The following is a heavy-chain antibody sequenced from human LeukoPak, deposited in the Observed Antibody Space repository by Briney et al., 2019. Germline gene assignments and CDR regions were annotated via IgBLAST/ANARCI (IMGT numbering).Heavy chain of an antibody. V-gene: IGHV1-69*13. CDR3: ARALRLAAAGGDAFDI. CDR1: GGTFSSYA. Sequence: SVKVSCKASGGTFSSYAISWVRQAPGQGLEWMGGIIPIFGTANYAQKFQGRVTITADESTSTAYMELSSLRSEDTAVYYCARALRLAAAGGDAFDIWGQGTMVTVSS. CDR2: IIPIFGTA. J-gene: IGHJ3*02. D-gene: IGHD6-13*01.